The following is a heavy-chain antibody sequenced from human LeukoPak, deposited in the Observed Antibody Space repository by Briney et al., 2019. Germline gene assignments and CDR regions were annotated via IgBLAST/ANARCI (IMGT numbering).Heavy chain of an antibody. J-gene: IGHJ5*02. V-gene: IGHV6-1*01. CDR3: ARRLTQYDCFDP. Sequence: SQTLSLTCAISGDSVSSNSVTWNWIRQSPSRGLEWLGRTYYRSTWYNDYAVSVRGRITVNPDTSKDQFSLHLNSVTPEDTAVYYCARRLTQYDCFDPWGQGILVTVSS. CDR1: GDSVSSNSVT. D-gene: IGHD2-2*01. CDR2: TYYRSTWYN.